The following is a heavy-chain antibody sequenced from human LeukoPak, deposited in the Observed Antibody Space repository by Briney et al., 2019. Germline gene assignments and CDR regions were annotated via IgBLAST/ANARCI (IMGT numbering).Heavy chain of an antibody. Sequence: SETLSLTCTVSGGSVSSGSYYWSWIRQPPGKGLEWNGYIYYSGSTNYNPSLKSRVTISVDTSKNQFSLKLSSVTAADTAVYYCARAGSWYSHGMDVWGQGTTVTVSS. V-gene: IGHV4-61*01. D-gene: IGHD6-13*01. CDR2: IYYSGST. CDR3: ARAGSWYSHGMDV. J-gene: IGHJ6*02. CDR1: GGSVSSGSYY.